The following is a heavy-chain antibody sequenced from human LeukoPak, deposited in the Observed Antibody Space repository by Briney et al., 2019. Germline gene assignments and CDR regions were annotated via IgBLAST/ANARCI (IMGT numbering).Heavy chain of an antibody. J-gene: IGHJ4*02. CDR2: FDPEDGAT. CDR1: GYTLTELS. D-gene: IGHD3-10*01. Sequence: ASVKVSCKVSGYTLTELSMHWVRQAPGKGLEWMGGFDPEDGATLYAEKFQGRVTMTADTSTDTVYMELSGLRYEDTAVYYCATNGFIENYWGQGTLVTVSS. V-gene: IGHV1-24*01. CDR3: ATNGFIENY.